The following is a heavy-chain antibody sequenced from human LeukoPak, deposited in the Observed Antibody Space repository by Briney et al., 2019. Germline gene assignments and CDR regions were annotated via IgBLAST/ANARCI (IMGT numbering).Heavy chain of an antibody. CDR3: ARSSTDGDWFDP. V-gene: IGHV1-2*02. J-gene: IGHJ5*02. CDR2: INPNSGGT. CDR1: GYTFTGYY. Sequence: GSVKVSCKASGYTFTGYYMHWVRRAPGQGLEWMGWINPNSGGTNYAQKFQGRVTMTRDTSISTAYMELSRLRSDDTAVYYCARSSTDGDWFDPWDQGTLVTVSS. D-gene: IGHD4-17*01.